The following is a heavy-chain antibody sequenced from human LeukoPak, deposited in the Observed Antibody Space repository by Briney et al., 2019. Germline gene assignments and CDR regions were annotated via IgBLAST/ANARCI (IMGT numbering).Heavy chain of an antibody. CDR2: IYYSGST. Sequence: SETLSLTCVVSGDSISSSSYYWGWIRQSPVKGLEWIGNIYYSGSTNYNPSLRSRATISIDTSKNQFSLKLSSVTAADTAVYYCARAGSNGYFDWGQGTLVTVSS. D-gene: IGHD3-22*01. V-gene: IGHV4-39*07. J-gene: IGHJ4*02. CDR1: GDSISSSSYY. CDR3: ARAGSNGYFD.